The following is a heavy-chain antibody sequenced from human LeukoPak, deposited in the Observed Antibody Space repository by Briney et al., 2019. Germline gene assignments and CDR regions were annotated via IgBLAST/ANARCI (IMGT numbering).Heavy chain of an antibody. CDR3: AKELLSYYYMDV. V-gene: IGHV3-30*02. CDR1: GFTFSSYG. Sequence: GGSLRLSCAPSGFTFSSYGMHWVRQAPGKGLEWVAFIRYDGSNKYYADSVKGRFTISRDNSKNTLYLQMNSLRAEDTAVYYCAKELLSYYYMDVWGKGTTVTVSS. CDR2: IRYDGSNK. D-gene: IGHD2-15*01. J-gene: IGHJ6*03.